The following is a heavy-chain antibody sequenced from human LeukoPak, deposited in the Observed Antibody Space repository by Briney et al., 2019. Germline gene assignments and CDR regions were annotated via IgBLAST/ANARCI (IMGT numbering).Heavy chain of an antibody. CDR3: ARDDGSGNFDY. D-gene: IGHD3-10*01. CDR1: GGSISGYY. J-gene: IGHJ4*02. CDR2: IYYSGST. Sequence: SETLSLTCTVSGGSISGYYWSWIRQPPGKGLEWIGYIYYSGSTTYNPSLKSRVTISLDTSKNQFSLKLGSVTAADTAVYYCARDDGSGNFDYWGQGTLVTVSS. V-gene: IGHV4-59*01.